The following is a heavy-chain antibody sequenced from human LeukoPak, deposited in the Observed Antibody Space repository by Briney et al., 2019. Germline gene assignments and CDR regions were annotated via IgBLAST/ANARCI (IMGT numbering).Heavy chain of an antibody. CDR2: IIPIFGTA. D-gene: IGHD5-24*01. CDR3: ARGGEMATNYFDY. Sequence: SVKVSCKASGGTFSSYAISWVRQAPGQGLEWMGGIIPIFGTANYAQKFQGRVTITADESTSTAYMELSSLRSEDTAVYYCARGGEMATNYFDYWGQGTLVTVSS. CDR1: GGTFSSYA. V-gene: IGHV1-69*13. J-gene: IGHJ4*02.